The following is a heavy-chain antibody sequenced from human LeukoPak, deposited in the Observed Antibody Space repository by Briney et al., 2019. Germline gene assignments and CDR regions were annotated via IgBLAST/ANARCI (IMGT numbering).Heavy chain of an antibody. J-gene: IGHJ4*02. CDR3: ARGHVDTAMVDY. Sequence: ASVKVSCKASGYSFTGNYMHWVRQAPGQGLEWMGWINPNSGDTNFAQKFQGRVTMTRDTSISTVYVELSRLRSDDTAVFYCARGHVDTAMVDYWGQGTLVTVSS. D-gene: IGHD5-18*01. CDR1: GYSFTGNY. V-gene: IGHV1-2*02. CDR2: INPNSGDT.